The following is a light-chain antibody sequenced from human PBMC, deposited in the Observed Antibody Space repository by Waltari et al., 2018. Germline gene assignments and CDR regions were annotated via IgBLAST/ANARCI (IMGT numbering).Light chain of an antibody. CDR3: CSYAGNFGWV. CDR1: SSDVGHYDY. J-gene: IGLJ3*02. V-gene: IGLV2-11*01. CDR2: DFS. Sequence: QSALTQPRSVSGSPGQSVTISCTGTSSDVGHYDYVSWYQQHPAKAPQLIIYDFSKRPSGVPDRFSGSKSGNTASRTISGLQAEDEADYYCCSYAGNFGWVFGGGTKVTVL.